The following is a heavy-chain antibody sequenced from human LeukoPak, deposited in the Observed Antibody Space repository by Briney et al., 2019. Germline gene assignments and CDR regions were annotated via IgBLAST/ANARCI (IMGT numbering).Heavy chain of an antibody. Sequence: GGSLRLSCAGSGFIFSQFWMQWVRHVPGKGLAWVSRINSDGSSTRYADSVKGRFTISRDNAKNTLYLQMDSLRAEDTAVYYCARDGAAAVNYWGQGTLVTVSS. CDR3: ARDGAAAVNY. J-gene: IGHJ4*02. CDR2: INSDGSST. D-gene: IGHD6-25*01. CDR1: GFIFSQFW. V-gene: IGHV3-74*01.